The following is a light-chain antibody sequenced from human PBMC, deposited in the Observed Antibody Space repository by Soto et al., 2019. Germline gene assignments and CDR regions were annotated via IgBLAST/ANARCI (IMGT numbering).Light chain of an antibody. J-gene: IGLJ2*01. CDR2: KDT. CDR1: ALPKQY. Sequence: SYDLTQPPSVSVSPGQTARITCSGDALPKQYAHWYQQKPGQGPVLVMYKDTERPSGIPERLSGSTSGTTVTLTISGVQAEDEADYYCQSADTTGTDVVFGGGTQLTVL. V-gene: IGLV3-25*02. CDR3: QSADTTGTDVV.